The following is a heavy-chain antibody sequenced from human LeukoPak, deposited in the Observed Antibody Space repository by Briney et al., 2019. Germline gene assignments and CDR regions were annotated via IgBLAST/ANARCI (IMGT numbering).Heavy chain of an antibody. D-gene: IGHD6-6*01. Sequence: SGPTLVKPTQTLTLTCTFSGFSLSTSGVGVGWIRQPPGKALEWLALIYWNDDKRYSPSLKSRLTITKDTSKNQVVLTMTNMDPVDTATYYCAHRIAARDYFDYWGQGTLVTVSS. J-gene: IGHJ4*02. CDR1: GFSLSTSGVG. V-gene: IGHV2-5*01. CDR3: AHRIAARDYFDY. CDR2: IYWNDDK.